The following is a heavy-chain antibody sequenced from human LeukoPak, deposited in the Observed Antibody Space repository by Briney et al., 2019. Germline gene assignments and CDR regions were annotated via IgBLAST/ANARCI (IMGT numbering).Heavy chain of an antibody. CDR3: ALKSRGYCSGGRCYIGY. V-gene: IGHV5-51*01. D-gene: IGHD2-15*01. CDR1: GYSFTNYW. J-gene: IGHJ4*02. Sequence: GESLKISCKGSGYSFTNYWIGWVRQMPGKGLEWMGIIYPGDSDTRYSPSSQGQVTISADKSISTAYLQWSSLRASDSAMYYCALKSRGYCSGGRCYIGYWGQGTLVTVSS. CDR2: IYPGDSDT.